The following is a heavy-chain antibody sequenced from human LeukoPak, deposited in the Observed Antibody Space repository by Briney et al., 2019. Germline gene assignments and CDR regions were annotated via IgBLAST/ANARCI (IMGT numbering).Heavy chain of an antibody. CDR2: IKADGGEK. Sequence: GGSLRLSCAASGFTFSTYWMNWFRQTPGKGLEWVAKIKADGGEKDHVASVKGRFTISRDNAKNSLYLQMNSLRVEDTAVYYCTWICVHCGGDLNHYYYYMDGGGKGTTVTVSS. CDR1: GFTFSTYW. J-gene: IGHJ6*03. V-gene: IGHV3-7*01. D-gene: IGHD2-21*02. CDR3: TWICVHCGGDLNHYYYYMDG.